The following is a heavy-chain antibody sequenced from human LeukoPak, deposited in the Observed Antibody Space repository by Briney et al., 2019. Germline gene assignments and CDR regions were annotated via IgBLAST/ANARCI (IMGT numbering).Heavy chain of an antibody. CDR2: ISGSGDDT. J-gene: IGHJ4*02. V-gene: IGHV3-23*01. CDR3: TTPLAVTRSFDY. CDR1: GFTFSNYA. Sequence: GGSLRLSCAASGFTFSNYAMCWVRQAPGMGLEWVSAISGSGDDTYYADSVKGRFTISRDNSKNTLYLQMNGLRAEDTAVYYCTTPLAVTRSFDYWGQGTLVTVSS. D-gene: IGHD2-21*02.